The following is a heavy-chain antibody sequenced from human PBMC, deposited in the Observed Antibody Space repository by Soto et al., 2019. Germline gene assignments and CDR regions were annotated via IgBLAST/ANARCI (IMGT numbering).Heavy chain of an antibody. Sequence: SETLSLTCAVSGGSISSGGYSWSWIRQPPGKGLEWIGYIYHSGSTYYNPSLKSRVTISVDRSKNQFSLKLSSVTAADTAVYYRARVPLLWGQGTLVTVSS. CDR2: IYHSGST. CDR1: GGSISSGGYS. CDR3: ARVPLL. D-gene: IGHD1-26*01. J-gene: IGHJ1*01. V-gene: IGHV4-30-2*01.